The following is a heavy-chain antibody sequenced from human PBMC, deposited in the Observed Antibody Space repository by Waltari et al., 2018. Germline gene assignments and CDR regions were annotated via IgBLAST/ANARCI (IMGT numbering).Heavy chain of an antibody. CDR2: IKQDGSEK. V-gene: IGHV3-7*01. J-gene: IGHJ6*02. Sequence: EVQLVESGGGWVQPGGSLRLSCAASGFTFSRYWMCWVRQAPGKGLEWVANIKQDGSEKYYVDSVKGRFTMSRDNATNSVYLQMDSLRVEDTGVYYCARDRGGMDVWGQGTTVTVAS. CDR1: GFTFSRYW. CDR3: ARDRGGMDV.